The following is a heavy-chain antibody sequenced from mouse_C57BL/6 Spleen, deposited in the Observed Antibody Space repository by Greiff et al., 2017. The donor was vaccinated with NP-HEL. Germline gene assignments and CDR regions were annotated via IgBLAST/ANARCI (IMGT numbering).Heavy chain of an antibody. CDR3: ARERWLLSYAMDY. J-gene: IGHJ4*01. CDR1: GYAFSSSW. D-gene: IGHD2-3*01. Sequence: QVQLQQSGPELVKPGASVKISCKASGYAFSSSWMNWVKQRPGKGLEWIGRIYPGDGDTNYNGKFKGKATLTADKSSSTAYMQLSSLTSEDSAVYLCARERWLLSYAMDYWGQGTSVTVSS. V-gene: IGHV1-82*01. CDR2: IYPGDGDT.